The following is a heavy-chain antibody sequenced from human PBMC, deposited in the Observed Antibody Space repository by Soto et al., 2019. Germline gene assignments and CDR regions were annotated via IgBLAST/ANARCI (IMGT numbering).Heavy chain of an antibody. Sequence: EVQLLESGGGLVQPGGSLRLSCAASGFTFSSYAMSWVRQAPGKGLEWVSTIGGRDGRTYYPDSVKGRFTISRDNSKNTLDLQMNTLRAEDTAVYYCAKRPGIAADGSFDSWGQGTLVTVSS. CDR2: IGGRDGRT. V-gene: IGHV3-23*01. CDR3: AKRPGIAADGSFDS. CDR1: GFTFSSYA. J-gene: IGHJ4*02. D-gene: IGHD6-13*01.